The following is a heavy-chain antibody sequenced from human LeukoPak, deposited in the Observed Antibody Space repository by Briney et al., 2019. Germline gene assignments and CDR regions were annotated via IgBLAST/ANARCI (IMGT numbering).Heavy chain of an antibody. D-gene: IGHD1-26*01. CDR2: ISGSAYNT. J-gene: IGHJ4*02. V-gene: IGHV3-23*01. Sequence: PGGSLRLSCAASGFTFGSYGMSWVRQPPGKGLEWVSTISGSAYNTYYADSVKGRFTISRDNSANTLYLQMNSLRAEDTALYYCAKHSGSYFIYYVDSWGQGTLVTVSS. CDR3: AKHSGSYFIYYVDS. CDR1: GFTFGSYG.